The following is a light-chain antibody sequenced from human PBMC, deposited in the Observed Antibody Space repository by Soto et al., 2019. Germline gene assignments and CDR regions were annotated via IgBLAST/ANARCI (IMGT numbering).Light chain of an antibody. Sequence: DIVMTQSPDSLSVSLGERATINCKSNQSVFSNSKNRNHLSWYQQKPGQPPKLLIYWATTLESGVPDRCSGSGSGTDFTLTVSGLQAEDVAIDYGHQYFRSPLTFGGGTKVEIK. CDR2: WAT. CDR1: QSVFSNSKNRNH. CDR3: HQYFRSPLT. V-gene: IGKV4-1*01. J-gene: IGKJ4*01.